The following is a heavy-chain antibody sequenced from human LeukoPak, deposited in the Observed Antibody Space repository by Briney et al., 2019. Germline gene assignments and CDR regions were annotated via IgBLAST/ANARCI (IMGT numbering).Heavy chain of an antibody. CDR1: GFTFSDYW. V-gene: IGHV3-74*03. J-gene: IGHJ4*02. Sequence: SGGSLRLSCAASGFTFSDYWMHWVRQAPGKGLVWVSRIKNDESSTMYADSVKGRFTISRDNANNSVYLQMNSLRAEDTAIYYCARYLDRSFDYWGQGTLVTVSS. CDR3: ARYLDRSFDY. CDR2: IKNDESST. D-gene: IGHD3-9*01.